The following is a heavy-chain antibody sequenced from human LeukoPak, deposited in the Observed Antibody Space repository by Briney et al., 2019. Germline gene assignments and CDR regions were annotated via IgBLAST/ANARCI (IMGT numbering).Heavy chain of an antibody. CDR3: ARIDCSSTSCYTTGAEYFQH. CDR1: GGSISSYY. Sequence: PSETLSLSCTVSGGSISSYYWSWIRQPAGKGLEWIGRIYTSGSTNYNPSLKSRVTISVDTSKNQFSLKLSSVTAADTAVYYCARIDCSSTSCYTTGAEYFQHWGQGTLVTVSS. V-gene: IGHV4-4*07. D-gene: IGHD2-2*02. J-gene: IGHJ1*01. CDR2: IYTSGST.